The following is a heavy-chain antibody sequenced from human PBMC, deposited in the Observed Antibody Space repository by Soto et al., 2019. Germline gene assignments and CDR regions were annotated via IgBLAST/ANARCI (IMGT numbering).Heavy chain of an antibody. CDR1: GYTFTSYD. Sequence: ASVKVSCKASGYTFTSYDTNWVRQATGQGLEWMGWMNPNSGNTGYAQKFQGRVTMTRNTSISTAYMELSSLRSEDTAVYYCARGRYDFWSGKFDPWGQGTLVTVSS. CDR3: ARGRYDFWSGKFDP. J-gene: IGHJ5*02. CDR2: MNPNSGNT. V-gene: IGHV1-8*01. D-gene: IGHD3-3*01.